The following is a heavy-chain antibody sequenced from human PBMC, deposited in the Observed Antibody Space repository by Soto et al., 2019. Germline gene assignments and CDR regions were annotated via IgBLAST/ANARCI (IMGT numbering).Heavy chain of an antibody. CDR3: ARDLANYDILTGRTYYYYYGMDV. V-gene: IGHV1-46*01. CDR1: GYTFTSYY. Sequence: QVQLVQSGAEVKKPGASVKVSCKASGYTFTSYYMHWVRQAPGQGLEWMGIINPSGGSTSYAQKFQGRVTMTRDTSTSTVYMELSSLRSEDTAVYYCARDLANYDILTGRTYYYYYGMDVWGQGTTVTVSS. J-gene: IGHJ6*02. D-gene: IGHD3-9*01. CDR2: INPSGGST.